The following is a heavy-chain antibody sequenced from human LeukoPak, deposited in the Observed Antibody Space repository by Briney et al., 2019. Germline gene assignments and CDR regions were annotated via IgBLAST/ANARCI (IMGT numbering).Heavy chain of an antibody. V-gene: IGHV4-61*01. CDR3: ARVSVAGTGPDY. D-gene: IGHD6-13*01. Sequence: SETLSLTCTVSGGAVSSSNYYWSWIRQSPGKGLEWVGFFSYNAHSDYNPSLKSRVTISIDTSRNQFSLRLTSVTAADTAIYYCARVSVAGTGPDYWGQGTLVTVSS. J-gene: IGHJ4*02. CDR1: GGAVSSSNYY. CDR2: FSYNAHS.